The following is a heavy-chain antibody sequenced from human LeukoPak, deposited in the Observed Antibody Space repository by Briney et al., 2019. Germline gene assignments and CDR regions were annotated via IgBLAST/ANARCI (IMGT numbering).Heavy chain of an antibody. Sequence: GGSLRLSCAASGFTVSSNYMSWVRQDPGKGLEWLSVIYSGDSTYYADSVKGRFTISRDSSKNTLYLQMNSLRAEDTAVYYCARGRYYDTSGYYENDHWGQGTLVTVSS. CDR2: IYSGDST. CDR1: GFTVSSNY. V-gene: IGHV3-66*01. CDR3: ARGRYYDTSGYYENDH. D-gene: IGHD3-22*01. J-gene: IGHJ5*02.